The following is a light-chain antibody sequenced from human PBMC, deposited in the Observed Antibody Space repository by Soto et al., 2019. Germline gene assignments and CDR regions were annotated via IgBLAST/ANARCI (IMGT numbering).Light chain of an antibody. CDR2: AAS. CDR3: QQSYSTPLT. J-gene: IGKJ4*01. CDR1: QSISSY. V-gene: IGKV1-39*01. Sequence: DIQMTQSPSSLSASVVDRVTITCRASQSISSYLNWYQQKPGKAPKLLIYAASSLQSGVPSRFSGSGSGTDFTLTISSLQPEDFATYYCQQSYSTPLTFGGGTKVVI.